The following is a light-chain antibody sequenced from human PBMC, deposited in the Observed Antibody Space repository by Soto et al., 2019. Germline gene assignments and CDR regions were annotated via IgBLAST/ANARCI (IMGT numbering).Light chain of an antibody. J-gene: IGKJ5*01. Sequence: DIQVTQYPFPLSASVGDRVTITCRASQSISSWLAWYQQKPGKAPKLLIYKASTLKSGVPSRFSGSGSGTEFTLTISSLQPEDFATYYCQQGNNNPIRLGQGRRMEIK. CDR1: QSISSW. CDR2: KAS. CDR3: QQGNNNPIR. V-gene: IGKV1-5*03.